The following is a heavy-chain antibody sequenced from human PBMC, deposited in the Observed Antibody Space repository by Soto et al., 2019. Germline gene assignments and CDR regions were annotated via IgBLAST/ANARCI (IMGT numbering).Heavy chain of an antibody. J-gene: IGHJ4*02. CDR1: GCSISSGDYY. D-gene: IGHD6-6*01. Sequence: QVQLQESGPGLVKPSQTLSLTCTVSGCSISSGDYYWRCIRQPPGKGLEWIGYIYYSGSTYYNPSLKSPVTISVDTSKNQCSLKRRSVTAADTAVYDCARVGSSIAVRPFEYCGQGTLVTVSS. V-gene: IGHV4-30-4*01. CDR3: ARVGSSIAVRPFEY. CDR2: IYYSGST.